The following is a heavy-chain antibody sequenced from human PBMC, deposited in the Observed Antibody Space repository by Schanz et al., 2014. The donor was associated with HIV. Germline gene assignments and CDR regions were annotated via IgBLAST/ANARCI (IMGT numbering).Heavy chain of an antibody. J-gene: IGHJ4*02. CDR1: GFTFNTYW. CDR3: ATDGGLERAFGF. D-gene: IGHD1-1*01. CDR2: IRQDGGQT. Sequence: EVQLLESGGGLVQPGGSLRLSCAASGFTFNTYWMTWVRQAPGKGLQWVANIRQDGGQTYYVDSVKGRFTISRDNTKNSLYLQMNSLRGEDTAVYYCATDGGLERAFGFWGQGTLVSVSS. V-gene: IGHV3-7*04.